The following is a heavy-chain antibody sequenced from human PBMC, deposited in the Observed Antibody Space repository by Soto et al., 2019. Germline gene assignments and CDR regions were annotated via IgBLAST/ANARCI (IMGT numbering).Heavy chain of an antibody. CDR3: TKNYYFDS. CDR2: INIVGGNT. J-gene: IGHJ4*02. V-gene: IGHV3-23*01. Sequence: VQLLESGGGLVQPGGSLRLSVEASGFTFSNYAMSGVRQAPGKALEWVSSINIVGGNTNYADSVRGRFTMSRDDSKNTVFLQMNSLRAEDTAIYYCTKNYYFDSWGQGTLVTVSS. CDR1: GFTFSNYA.